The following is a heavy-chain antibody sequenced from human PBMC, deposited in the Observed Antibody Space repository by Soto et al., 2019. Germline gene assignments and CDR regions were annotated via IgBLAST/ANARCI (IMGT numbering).Heavy chain of an antibody. V-gene: IGHV1-69*13. CDR1: GGTFSSYA. J-gene: IGHJ6*02. Sequence: SVKVSCKASGGTFSSYAISWVRQAPGQGLEWMGGIIPIFGTANYAQKFQGRVTITADESTSTAYMELSSLRSEDTAVYYCARDPRAIVVVPAATYYGMDVWGQGTTVTVSS. CDR2: IIPIFGTA. D-gene: IGHD2-2*01. CDR3: ARDPRAIVVVPAATYYGMDV.